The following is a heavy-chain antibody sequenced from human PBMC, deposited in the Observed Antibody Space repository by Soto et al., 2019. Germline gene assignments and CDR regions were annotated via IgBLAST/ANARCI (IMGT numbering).Heavy chain of an antibody. CDR3: AHYNWHGGYFDY. CDR2: INPHSGDT. CDR1: GYTFTAYY. Sequence: QVQLVQSGAEVKKPGASVKVSCQTSGYTFTAYYLHWVRQAPGQGLEWMGWINPHSGDTNYAPKFQGWVTMTRDTSISTAYMDLTGLSSGDTAVYYCAHYNWHGGYFDYRGQGTLVTVSS. D-gene: IGHD1-1*01. V-gene: IGHV1-2*04. J-gene: IGHJ4*01.